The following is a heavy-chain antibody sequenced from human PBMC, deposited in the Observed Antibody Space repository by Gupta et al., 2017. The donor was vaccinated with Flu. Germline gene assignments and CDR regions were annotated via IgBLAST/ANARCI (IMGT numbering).Heavy chain of an antibody. CDR1: SYA. CDR2: IFGTTGTT. CDR3: AKGSRAGTIHNGFDH. J-gene: IGHJ5*02. Sequence: SYAMTWVRQAQGKGLEWVSSIFGTTGTTYYADSVKGRLRISRDNYKNTLYLQMNRLRVEDTGVDDCAKGSRAGTIHNGFDHWGQGNRVTGSS. D-gene: IGHD1-1*01. V-gene: IGHV3-23*01.